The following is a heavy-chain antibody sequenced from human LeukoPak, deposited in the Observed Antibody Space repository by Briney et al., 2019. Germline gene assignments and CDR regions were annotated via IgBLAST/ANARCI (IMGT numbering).Heavy chain of an antibody. CDR1: GYTFTGYY. CDR3: ARGPGCSSTSCYMWFDP. J-gene: IGHJ5*02. D-gene: IGHD2-2*02. CDR2: INPNSGGT. Sequence: ASVKVSCKASGYTFTGYYMHWVRQAPGQGLEWMGWINPNSGGTNYAQKFQGRVTMTRDTSISTAYMELSRLRSDDTAVYYCARGPGCSSTSCYMWFDPWGQGTLVTVSS. V-gene: IGHV1-2*02.